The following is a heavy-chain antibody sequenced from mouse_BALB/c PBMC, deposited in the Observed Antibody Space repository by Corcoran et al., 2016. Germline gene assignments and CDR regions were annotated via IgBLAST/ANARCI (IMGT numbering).Heavy chain of an antibody. V-gene: IGHV8-12*01. CDR1: GFSLSTSGMG. CDR3: ARNYGSSFDY. CDR2: IYWDDDK. D-gene: IGHD1-1*01. Sequence: QVTLKESGPGILQPSQTLSLTCSFSGFSLSTSGMGVSWIRQPSGKGLERLAHIYWDDDKRYNPSLKSRLTISKDTSSNQVFLKITSVDTADTATYYCARNYGSSFDYWGQGTTLTVFS. J-gene: IGHJ2*01.